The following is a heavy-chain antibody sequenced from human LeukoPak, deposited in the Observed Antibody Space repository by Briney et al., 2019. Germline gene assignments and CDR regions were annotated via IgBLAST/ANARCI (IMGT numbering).Heavy chain of an antibody. CDR2: IYHSGST. V-gene: IGHV4-38-2*02. CDR1: GYSISSGYY. D-gene: IGHD2-15*01. J-gene: IGHJ4*02. CDR3: ARYCSGGDCYSKALDY. Sequence: PSETLSLTCTVSGYSISSGYYWGWIRQPPGKGLEWIGSIYHSGSTYYNPSLKSRVTISVDTSKNQFSLKLNSVTAADTAVYYCARYCSGGDCYSKALDYWGQGILVTVSS.